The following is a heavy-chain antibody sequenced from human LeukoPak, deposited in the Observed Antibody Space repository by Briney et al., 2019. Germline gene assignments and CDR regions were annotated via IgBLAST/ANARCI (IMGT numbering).Heavy chain of an antibody. CDR1: GFTFSSYN. V-gene: IGHV3-48*04. Sequence: TGGSLRLSCAASGFTFSSYNMNWVRQAPGKGLEWVSYISSSGSTIYYADSVKGRFTISRDNAKNSLYLQMNSLRAEDTAVYYCAARLGYCSGGSCSGYDYWGQGTLVTVSS. CDR2: ISSSGSTI. D-gene: IGHD2-15*01. CDR3: AARLGYCSGGSCSGYDY. J-gene: IGHJ4*02.